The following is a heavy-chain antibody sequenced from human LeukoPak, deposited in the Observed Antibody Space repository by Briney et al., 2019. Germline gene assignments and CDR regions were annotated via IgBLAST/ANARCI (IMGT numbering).Heavy chain of an antibody. V-gene: IGHV3-21*01. CDR2: FTSRSRSI. CDR1: GFTFSTYS. D-gene: IGHD7-27*01. Sequence: PGGSLRLSCAASGFTFSTYSMTWVRQAPGKGLEWVSSFTSRSRSIYYADSVKGRFTISRDDAKKSLYLQMNSLRAEDTAVYYCAKDQTGDDAFDIWGQGTMVTVSS. J-gene: IGHJ3*02. CDR3: AKDQTGDDAFDI.